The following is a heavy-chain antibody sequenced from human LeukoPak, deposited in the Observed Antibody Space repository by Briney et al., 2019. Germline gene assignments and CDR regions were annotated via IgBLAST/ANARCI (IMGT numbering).Heavy chain of an antibody. CDR2: INSDGRST. CDR3: ARGSVYYYGSGDLDY. J-gene: IGHJ4*02. CDR1: GFTFSIYW. D-gene: IGHD3-10*01. V-gene: IGHV3-74*01. Sequence: PGGSLRLSCAASGFTFSIYWTHCVRQTPGKGLVWVSRINSDGRSTSYADSVKGRFTISRDNAKNTLYLQMNSLRAEDTAVYYCARGSVYYYGSGDLDYWGQGTLVTVSS.